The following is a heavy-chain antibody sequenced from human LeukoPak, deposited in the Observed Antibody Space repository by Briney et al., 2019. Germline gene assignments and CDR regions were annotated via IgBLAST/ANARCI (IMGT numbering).Heavy chain of an antibody. J-gene: IGHJ4*02. V-gene: IGHV3-30*18. D-gene: IGHD6-19*01. CDR1: GFTFSNYG. CDR2: ISYDGSKR. Sequence: GGSLRLSCAASGFTFSNYGMHWVRQAPGKGLEWVAVISYDGSKRYYVDSVKGRFTISRDNSKSTVYLKMKRLKTDVNTGYDCAKGGGYSNGLFDSWGQGTLVTVSS. CDR3: AKGGGYSNGLFDS.